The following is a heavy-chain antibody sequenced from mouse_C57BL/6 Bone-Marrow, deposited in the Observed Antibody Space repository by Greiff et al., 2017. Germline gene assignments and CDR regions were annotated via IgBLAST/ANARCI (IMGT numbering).Heavy chain of an antibody. J-gene: IGHJ3*01. CDR2: INPNNGGT. D-gene: IGHD2-3*01. V-gene: IGHV1-18*01. CDR1: GYTFTDYN. CDR3: ARGDYDEDWFAY. Sequence: VQLQQSGPELVKPGASVKIPCKASGYTFTDYNMDWVKQSHGKSLEWIGDINPNNGGTIYNQKFKGKATLTVDKSSSTAYMELRSLTSEDTAVYYCARGDYDEDWFAYWGQGTLVTVSA.